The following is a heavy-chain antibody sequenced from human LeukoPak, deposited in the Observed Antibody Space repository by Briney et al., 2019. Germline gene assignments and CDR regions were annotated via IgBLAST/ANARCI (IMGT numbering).Heavy chain of an antibody. CDR2: INPNSGGT. V-gene: IGHV1-2*02. CDR3: ARVSGIWSRGAFDI. CDR1: GYTFTGYY. D-gene: IGHD3-3*02. Sequence: ASVKVSCKASGYTFTGYYMHWVRQAPGQGLEWMGWINPNSGGTNYAQKFQGRVTMTRDTSISTAYMELSRLRSDDTAVYYCARVSGIWSRGAFDIWGQGTMVTVSS. J-gene: IGHJ3*02.